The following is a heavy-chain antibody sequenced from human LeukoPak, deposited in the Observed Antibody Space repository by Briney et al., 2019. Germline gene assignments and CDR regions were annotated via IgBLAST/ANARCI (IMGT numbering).Heavy chain of an antibody. V-gene: IGHV1-69*13. CDR3: ARDSGSSLDAFDI. J-gene: IGHJ3*02. CDR1: GGTFGSYA. D-gene: IGHD1-26*01. Sequence: SVKVSCKASGGTFGSYAISWVRQAPGQGLEWMGGIIPIFGTANYAQKFQGRVTITADESTSTAYMELSSLRSEDTAVYYCARDSGSSLDAFDIWGQGTMVTVSS. CDR2: IIPIFGTA.